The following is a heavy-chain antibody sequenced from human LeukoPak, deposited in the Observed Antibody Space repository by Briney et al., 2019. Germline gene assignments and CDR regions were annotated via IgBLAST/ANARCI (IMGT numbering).Heavy chain of an antibody. V-gene: IGHV4-38-2*02. Sequence: SETLSLTCTVSGYSISSGYYWGWIRQPPGKGLEWIGGIYHSGSTYYKPSLKSRVTISVDASKNQFSLKLSSVTAADTAVYYCARGRAGTYYDYVWGSYRYDYWGQGTLVTVSS. D-gene: IGHD3-16*02. CDR1: GYSISSGYY. CDR3: ARGRAGTYYDYVWGSYRYDY. CDR2: IYHSGST. J-gene: IGHJ4*02.